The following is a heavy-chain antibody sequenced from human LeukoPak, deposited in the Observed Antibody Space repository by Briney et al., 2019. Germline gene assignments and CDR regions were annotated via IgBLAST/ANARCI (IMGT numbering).Heavy chain of an antibody. D-gene: IGHD1-26*01. CDR3: ARGGGSYLGAFDI. Sequence: PSETLSLTCTVSGGSISSYYWSWIRQPPGKGLEWIGYIYYSGSTNYGPSLKSRVTISVDTSKNQFSLKLSSVTAADTAVYYCARGGGSYLGAFDIWGQGTMVTVSS. CDR2: IYYSGST. V-gene: IGHV4-59*01. J-gene: IGHJ3*02. CDR1: GGSISSYY.